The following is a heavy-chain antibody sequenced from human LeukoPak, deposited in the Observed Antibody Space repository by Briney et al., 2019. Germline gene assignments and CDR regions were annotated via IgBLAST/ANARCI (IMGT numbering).Heavy chain of an antibody. J-gene: IGHJ6*02. V-gene: IGHV3-11*01. CDR3: ARSIGLTGGGVDV. CDR2: ITNGGSTI. D-gene: IGHD3-9*01. CDR1: GFTFSDYN. Sequence: PWGSLRLSCAASGFTFSDYNMNWVRQAPGKGLGWASFITNGGSTIHHADSVKGRFTISRDNAKKTLYLQMNSLRAEDTAVYYCARSIGLTGGGVDVWGQGTTVTVSS.